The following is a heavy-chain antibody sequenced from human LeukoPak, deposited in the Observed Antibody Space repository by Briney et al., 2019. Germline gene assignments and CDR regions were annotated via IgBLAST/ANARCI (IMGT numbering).Heavy chain of an antibody. J-gene: IGHJ4*02. V-gene: IGHV3-53*01. CDR2: IYGGGNI. CDR1: GFTVSSNY. CDR3: ARGAGYNYPYYFDY. D-gene: IGHD5-24*01. Sequence: AGGSLRLSCAASGFTVSSNYMNWVCQAPGKGLEWVSVIYGGGNIYYADSVKGRFTISRDNSKNTLYLQMNSLRAEDTAVYYCARGAGYNYPYYFDYWGQGTLVTVSS.